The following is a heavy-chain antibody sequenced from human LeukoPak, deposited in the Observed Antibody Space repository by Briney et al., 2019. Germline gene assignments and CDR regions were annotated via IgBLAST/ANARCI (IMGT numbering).Heavy chain of an antibody. D-gene: IGHD3-10*01. CDR1: GGSISSGSYY. V-gene: IGHV4-61*02. CDR3: ARQGLLSGWFDP. CDR2: IYTSGST. J-gene: IGHJ5*02. Sequence: SQTLSLTCTVSGGSISSGSYYWSWIRQPAGKGLEWIGRIYTSGSTYYNPSLMSRVTISVDTSKNQFSLKLTSVTAADTAVYYCARQGLLSGWFDPWGQGTLVTVSS.